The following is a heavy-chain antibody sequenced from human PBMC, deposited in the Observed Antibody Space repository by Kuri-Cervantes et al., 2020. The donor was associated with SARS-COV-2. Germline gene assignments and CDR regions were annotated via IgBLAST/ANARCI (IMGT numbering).Heavy chain of an antibody. CDR1: GYTFTSYD. CDR3: ATSRYFDWLSAPLDAFDI. J-gene: IGHJ3*02. Sequence: ASVKVSCKASGYTFTSYDINWVRQATGQGLEWMGWMNAGNGNTKYSQKFQGRVTITRDASASTAYMELSSLRSEDTAVYYCATSRYFDWLSAPLDAFDIWGQGTMVTVSS. V-gene: IGHV1-3*01. CDR2: MNAGNGNT. D-gene: IGHD3-9*01.